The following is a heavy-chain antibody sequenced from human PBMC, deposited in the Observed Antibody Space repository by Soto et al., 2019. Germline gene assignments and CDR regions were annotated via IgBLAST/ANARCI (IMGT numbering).Heavy chain of an antibody. CDR1: GYTLTELS. Sequence: ASVKVSCKVSGYTLTELSMHWVRQAPGKGREWMGGFDPEDGETIYAQKFQGRVTMTEDTSTDTAYMELSSLRSEDTAVYYCATDLGDALYCSGGSCYKGWGQGTLVTVSS. CDR2: FDPEDGET. D-gene: IGHD2-15*01. V-gene: IGHV1-24*01. CDR3: ATDLGDALYCSGGSCYKG. J-gene: IGHJ4*02.